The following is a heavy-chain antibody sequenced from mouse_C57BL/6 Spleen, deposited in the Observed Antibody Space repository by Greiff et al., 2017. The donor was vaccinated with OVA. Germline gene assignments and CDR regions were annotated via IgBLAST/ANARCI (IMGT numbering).Heavy chain of an antibody. V-gene: IGHV1-64*01. CDR2: IHPNSGST. CDR3: ARGDWEGGYYFDY. CDR1: GYTFTSYW. Sequence: QVQLQQPGAELVKPGASVKLSCKASGYTFTSYWMHWVKQRPGQGLEWIGMIHPNSGSTNYNEKFKSKATLTVDKSSSTAYMQLSSLTSEDSAVYYCARGDWEGGYYFDYWGQGTTLTVSS. D-gene: IGHD4-1*01. J-gene: IGHJ2*01.